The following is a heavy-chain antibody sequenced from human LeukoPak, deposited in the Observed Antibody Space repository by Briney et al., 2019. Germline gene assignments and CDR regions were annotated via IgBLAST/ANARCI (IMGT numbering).Heavy chain of an antibody. CDR2: IYHSGST. CDR3: ARRATTVTTYYFDY. V-gene: IGHV4-30-2*01. Sequence: SETLSLTCAVSGGSISSGGYSWSWVRQPAGKGLEWIGYIYHSGSTYYNPSLKSRVTISVDRSKNQFSLKLSSVTAADTAVYYCARRATTVTTYYFDYWGQGTLVTVSS. J-gene: IGHJ4*02. D-gene: IGHD4-17*01. CDR1: GGSISSGGYS.